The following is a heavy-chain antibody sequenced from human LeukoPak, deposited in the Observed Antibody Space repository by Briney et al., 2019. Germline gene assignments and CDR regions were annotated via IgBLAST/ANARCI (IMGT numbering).Heavy chain of an antibody. D-gene: IGHD7-27*01. CDR1: GFTVSSNF. V-gene: IGHV3-53*01. Sequence: WGSLRLSCAASGFTVSSNFMSWVRQAPGKGLEWVAVIYSGGSTDHADSVKGRFTISRDNSKNTLYLQMSSLTAEDTALYYCAKLTGGWELYFDYWGQGTLVTVSS. CDR3: AKLTGGWELYFDY. J-gene: IGHJ4*02. CDR2: IYSGGST.